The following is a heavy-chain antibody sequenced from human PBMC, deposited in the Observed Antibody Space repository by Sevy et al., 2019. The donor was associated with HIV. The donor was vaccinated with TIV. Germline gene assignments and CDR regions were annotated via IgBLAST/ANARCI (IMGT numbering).Heavy chain of an antibody. J-gene: IGHJ6*02. CDR3: AKDFTGYNGMDV. CDR1: GIIFTTSG. CDR2: ISYDGRNK. Sequence: GGSLRLSCAVSGIIFTTSGMHWVRQAPGKGLEWVAVISYDGRNKLYGDSVKGRFTISRDNSKNILYLQMNSLRVEDTADYYCAKDFTGYNGMDVWCQGTMVTVSS. D-gene: IGHD3-9*01. V-gene: IGHV3-30*18.